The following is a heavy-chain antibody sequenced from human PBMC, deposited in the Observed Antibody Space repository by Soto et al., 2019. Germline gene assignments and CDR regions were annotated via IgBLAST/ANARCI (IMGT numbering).Heavy chain of an antibody. D-gene: IGHD6-19*01. CDR2: ISPYNGNT. V-gene: IGHV1-18*01. J-gene: IGHJ3*02. Sequence: QVQLVQSGAEVKEPGASVKVYCKASGYTFVSYGISWVRQAPGQGLEWMGWISPYNGNTNYAQKFQGRVTMTTDTSTSTVYMELRSLRSDDTAVYYCSRDAQQWLVAACDIWGQGTMVTVSS. CDR1: GYTFVSYG. CDR3: SRDAQQWLVAACDI.